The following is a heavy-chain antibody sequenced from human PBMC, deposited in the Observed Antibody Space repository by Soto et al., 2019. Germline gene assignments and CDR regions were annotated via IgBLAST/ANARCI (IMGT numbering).Heavy chain of an antibody. J-gene: IGHJ3*02. Sequence: XGTRKLSGVASGGALSSYAMYWLRQAPGKGLQWVASISQLGRNNYYADSVRGRFSISRDDSANAVSLQMNSLTAEDTAVYFCATPPLPGCAFETWPQGKMATVSS. V-gene: IGHV3-30*04. CDR2: ISQLGRNN. D-gene: IGHD2-15*01. CDR3: ATPPLPGCAFET. CDR1: GGALSSYA.